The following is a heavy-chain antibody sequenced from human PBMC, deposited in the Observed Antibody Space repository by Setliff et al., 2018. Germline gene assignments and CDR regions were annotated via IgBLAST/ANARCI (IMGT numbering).Heavy chain of an antibody. J-gene: IGHJ3*01. CDR1: GYTFTSYG. Sequence: ASVKVSCKASGYTFTSYGITWVRQAPGQGLEWMGWISCYDGNTRYARKIQGRATMTTDTSTTTAYMELRSLTSDDTAVYYCARDWFCSGGDCSDVFDFWGQGTMVTVSS. V-gene: IGHV1-18*01. D-gene: IGHD2-21*02. CDR2: ISCYDGNT. CDR3: ARDWFCSGGDCSDVFDF.